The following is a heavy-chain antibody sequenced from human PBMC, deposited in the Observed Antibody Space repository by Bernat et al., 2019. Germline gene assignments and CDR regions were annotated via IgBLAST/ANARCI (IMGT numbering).Heavy chain of an antibody. V-gene: IGHV3-30*18. CDR3: AKTRELLGGGWGVDY. J-gene: IGHJ4*02. Sequence: QVQLVESGGGVVQPGRSLRLSCTASGFTFRRYGMHWVRQSPGKGLEWVAVMSYDGSNKYYADSVKGRFTISRDNSKNTLYLQMNSLRAEDTAVYYCAKTRELLGGGWGVDYWGQGTLVTVSS. CDR1: GFTFRRYG. D-gene: IGHD1-26*01. CDR2: MSYDGSNK.